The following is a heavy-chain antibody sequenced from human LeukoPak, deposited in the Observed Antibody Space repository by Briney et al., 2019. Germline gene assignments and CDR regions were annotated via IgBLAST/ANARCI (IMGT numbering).Heavy chain of an antibody. D-gene: IGHD6-19*01. CDR1: GGSISSYY. V-gene: IGHV4-59*01. CDR3: ARLRSDSSGWYRFNWFDP. CDR2: IYYSGST. Sequence: SETLSLTCTVSGGSISSYYWSWIRQPPGKGLEWIGSIYYSGSTNYNPSLKSRVTISVDTSKNQFSLKLSSVTAADTAVYYCARLRSDSSGWYRFNWFDPWGQGTLVTVSS. J-gene: IGHJ5*02.